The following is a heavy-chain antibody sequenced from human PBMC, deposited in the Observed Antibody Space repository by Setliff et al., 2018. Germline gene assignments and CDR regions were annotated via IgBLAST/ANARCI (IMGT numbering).Heavy chain of an antibody. V-gene: IGHV1-8*01. CDR2: MNPNSGNT. D-gene: IGHD4-17*01. CDR1: GYTFTSHD. CDR3: ARSVHGDYVRLRQNNWLDP. J-gene: IGHJ5*02. Sequence: ASVKVSCKASGYTFTSHDINWVRQATGQGLEWMGWMNPNSGNTGYAQKLQGRVTFTRNTSTNTAYMELSSLISEDTAVYYCARSVHGDYVRLRQNNWLDPWGQGTLVTVSS.